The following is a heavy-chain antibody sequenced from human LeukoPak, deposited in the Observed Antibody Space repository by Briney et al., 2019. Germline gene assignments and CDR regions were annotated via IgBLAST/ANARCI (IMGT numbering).Heavy chain of an antibody. CDR3: ARGLDTYKSGVD. Sequence: SETLSLTCAVYGGSFSGYDWGWIRQPPRKGLEWIGEINHSGITNYNPSFASRVTISVEASKNQFSLRLSSVTAADTAVYFCARGLDTYKSGVDWGQGTLVTVSS. V-gene: IGHV4-34*01. CDR2: INHSGIT. J-gene: IGHJ4*02. D-gene: IGHD1-26*01. CDR1: GGSFSGYD.